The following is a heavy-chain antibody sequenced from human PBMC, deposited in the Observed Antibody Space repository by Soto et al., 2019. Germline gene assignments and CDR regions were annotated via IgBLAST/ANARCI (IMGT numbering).Heavy chain of an antibody. V-gene: IGHV4-59*08. CDR3: ARFNWYFDL. J-gene: IGHJ2*01. CDR2: IYYSGST. CDR1: GGSISSYY. Sequence: QVQLQESGPGLVKPSETLSLTCTVSGGSISSYYWSWIRQPPGKGLEWIGYIYYSGSTHYHPSLKSRVTISVDTSQNQFSLKLSSVTAADTAVYYCARFNWYFDLWGRGTLVTVSS.